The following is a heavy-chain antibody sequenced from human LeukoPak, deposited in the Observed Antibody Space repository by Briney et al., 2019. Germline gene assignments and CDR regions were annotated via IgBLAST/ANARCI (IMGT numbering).Heavy chain of an antibody. D-gene: IGHD3-10*01. Sequence: GGSLRLSCAASGFYFSGYSMNWVRQAPGKGLEWVSSINSGSTYMYYADSVKGRFTISRDNAKNSLYLQMNSLRAEDTALYYCASVDYYGSGNYYNDVDYWGQGTLVTVSS. CDR2: INSGSTYM. CDR3: ASVDYYGSGNYYNDVDY. CDR1: GFYFSGYS. J-gene: IGHJ4*02. V-gene: IGHV3-21*01.